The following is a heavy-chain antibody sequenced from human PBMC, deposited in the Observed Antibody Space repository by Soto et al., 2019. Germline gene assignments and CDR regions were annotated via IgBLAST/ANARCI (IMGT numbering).Heavy chain of an antibody. J-gene: IGHJ6*02. CDR1: GGTFSSYA. Sequence: SVNGSCKASGGTFSSYAISWVRQAPGQGLEWMGGIIPIFGTANYAQKFQGRVTITADESTSTAYMELSSLRSEDTAVYYCARTQWLAEYYYYVMDVWGQGSTVTVSS. V-gene: IGHV1-69*13. CDR3: ARTQWLAEYYYYVMDV. D-gene: IGHD6-19*01. CDR2: IIPIFGTA.